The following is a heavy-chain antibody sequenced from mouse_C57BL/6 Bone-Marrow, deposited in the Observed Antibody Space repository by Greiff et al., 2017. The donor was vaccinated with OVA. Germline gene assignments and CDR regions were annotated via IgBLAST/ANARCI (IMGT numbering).Heavy chain of an antibody. J-gene: IGHJ2*01. CDR1: GYTFTSYW. D-gene: IGHD1-1*01. V-gene: IGHV1-72*01. CDR3: ARSPDYGSRTRYYFDY. Sequence: QVQLQQPGAELVKPGASVKLSCKASGYTFTSYWMPWVKQRPGRGLEWIGRIDPNSGGTKYNEKFKSKAPLTVDKTSSTAYMQLSSLTSEDSAVYYCARSPDYGSRTRYYFDYWGQGTTLTVSS. CDR2: IDPNSGGT.